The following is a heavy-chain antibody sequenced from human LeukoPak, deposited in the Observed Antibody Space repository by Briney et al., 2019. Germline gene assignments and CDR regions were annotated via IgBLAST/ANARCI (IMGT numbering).Heavy chain of an antibody. CDR3: ARRAAVVGPLYYFDN. J-gene: IGHJ4*02. V-gene: IGHV1-18*01. CDR2: IGADKTNT. D-gene: IGHD6-19*01. CDR1: GYTFSSYG. Sequence: ASVKVSCKTSGYTFSSYGIGWVRQAPGQGLEWMGWIGADKTNTNYAQNLQGRVTVTTDTSTSTAYMELRSLTSDDTAVYYCARRAAVVGPLYYFDNWGQGTLVTVSS.